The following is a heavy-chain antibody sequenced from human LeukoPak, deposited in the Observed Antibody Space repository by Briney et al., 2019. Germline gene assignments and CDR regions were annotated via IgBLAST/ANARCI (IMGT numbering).Heavy chain of an antibody. J-gene: IGHJ3*02. CDR3: ARSGYSYGADAFDI. CDR2: TYYRSKWYN. CDR1: GDSVSSNSAA. D-gene: IGHD5-18*01. Sequence: SQTLSLTCAISGDSVSSNSAAWNWIRQSPSRGLEWLGRTYYRSKWYNDYAVSVKSRITINPDTSKNQFSLQLSSVTAADTAVYYCARSGYSYGADAFDIWGQGTMVTVSS. V-gene: IGHV6-1*01.